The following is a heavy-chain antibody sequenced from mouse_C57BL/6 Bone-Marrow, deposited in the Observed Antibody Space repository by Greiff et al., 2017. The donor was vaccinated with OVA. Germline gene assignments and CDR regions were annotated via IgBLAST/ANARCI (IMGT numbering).Heavy chain of an antibody. CDR2: IYPGSGST. CDR1: GYTFTSYW. J-gene: IGHJ2*01. V-gene: IGHV1-55*01. D-gene: IGHD2-10*01. CDR3: ARGPSYYGKDY. Sequence: QVQLQQPGAELVKPGASVKMSCKASGYTFTSYWITWVKQRPGQGLEWIGDIYPGSGSTNYNAKFKSKATLTVDTSSSTAYMQLSSLTSEDSAVYYWARGPSYYGKDYWGQGTTLTGSS.